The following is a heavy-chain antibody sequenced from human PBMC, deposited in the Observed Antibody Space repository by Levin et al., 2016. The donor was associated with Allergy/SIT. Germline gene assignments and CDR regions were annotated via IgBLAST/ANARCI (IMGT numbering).Heavy chain of an antibody. Sequence: WIRQPPGKGLEWIGYIYYSGSTNYNPSLKSRVTISVDTSKNQFSLKLSSVTAADTAVYYCAGSSPTPYKYYFDYWGQGTLVTVSS. D-gene: IGHD6-19*01. V-gene: IGHV4-59*01. CDR2: IYYSGST. J-gene: IGHJ4*02. CDR3: AGSSPTPYKYYFDY.